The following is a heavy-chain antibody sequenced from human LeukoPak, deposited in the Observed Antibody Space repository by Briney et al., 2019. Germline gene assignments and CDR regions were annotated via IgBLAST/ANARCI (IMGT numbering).Heavy chain of an antibody. J-gene: IGHJ4*02. CDR1: GFTFDDYA. D-gene: IGHD6-13*01. Sequence: GGSLRLSCAASGFTFDDYAMHWVRQAPGKGLEWVSLISWDGGSTNYADSVKGRFTISRDNSKNSLYLQMNSLRAEDTALYYCAKDHSIAAAGFMDYWGQGTLVTVSS. CDR2: ISWDGGST. CDR3: AKDHSIAAAGFMDY. V-gene: IGHV3-43D*03.